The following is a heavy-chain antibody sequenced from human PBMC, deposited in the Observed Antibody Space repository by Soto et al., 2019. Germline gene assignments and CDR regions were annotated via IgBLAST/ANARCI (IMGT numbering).Heavy chain of an antibody. V-gene: IGHV3-30*18. CDR2: ISYDGSNK. Sequence: GGSLRLSCAASGFTFSSYGMHWVRQAPGKGLEWVAVISYDGSNKYYADSVKGRFTISRDNSKNTLYLQMNSLRAEDTAVYYCAKERTKKGSYRTTIFDYWGQGTLVTVSS. CDR3: AKERTKKGSYRTTIFDY. CDR1: GFTFSSYG. D-gene: IGHD4-4*01. J-gene: IGHJ4*02.